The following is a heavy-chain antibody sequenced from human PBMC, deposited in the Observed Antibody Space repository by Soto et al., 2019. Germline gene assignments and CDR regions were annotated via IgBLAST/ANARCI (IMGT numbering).Heavy chain of an antibody. CDR2: IKGDGSST. J-gene: IGHJ4*02. V-gene: IGHV3-74*01. D-gene: IGHD3-16*01. Sequence: GGSLRLSCAASGFSFSSYWMHWVRQAPGKGLFWVSHIKGDGSSTTYADSVKGRFTISRDNAKKTLYLQMNSLRAEDTSVYYCALWDGNFDLWGQGTLVTVSS. CDR3: ALWDGNFDL. CDR1: GFSFSSYW.